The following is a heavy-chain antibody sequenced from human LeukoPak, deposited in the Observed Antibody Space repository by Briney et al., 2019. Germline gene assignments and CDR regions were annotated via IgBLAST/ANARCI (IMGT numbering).Heavy chain of an antibody. J-gene: IGHJ4*02. CDR1: GFTFINAW. V-gene: IGHV3-7*01. CDR2: IKEDGSKK. CDR3: ARDRWGYSYGGD. Sequence: GGSLRLSCAASGFTFINAWMSWVRQAPGKGLEWVANIKEDGSKKYYVDSVKGRFTISRDNAKNSLYLQMNSLRAEDTAVYYCARDRWGYSYGGDWGQGTLVTVSS. D-gene: IGHD5-18*01.